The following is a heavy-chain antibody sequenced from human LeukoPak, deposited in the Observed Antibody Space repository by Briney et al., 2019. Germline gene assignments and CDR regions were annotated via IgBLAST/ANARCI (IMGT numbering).Heavy chain of an antibody. V-gene: IGHV3-74*01. CDR2: IKDDGSHT. CDR3: ARGSGIITGIDE. D-gene: IGHD6-25*01. J-gene: IGHJ4*02. CDR1: GFTFSSHW. Sequence: GGSLRLSCAASGFTFSSHWMHWVRQAPGRGLVWVSRIKDDGSHTNYADSVKGRFTISRDNAKNTLSLQMNSLRAEDTAVYYCARGSGIITGIDEWGQGTLVTVSS.